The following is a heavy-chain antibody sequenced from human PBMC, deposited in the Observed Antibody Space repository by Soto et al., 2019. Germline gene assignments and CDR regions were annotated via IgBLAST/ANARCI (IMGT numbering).Heavy chain of an antibody. CDR2: ISYDGSNK. D-gene: IGHD3-22*01. J-gene: IGHJ3*02. V-gene: IGHV3-30-3*01. CDR3: ARYTMGYDSGGSPRACAFDI. CDR1: GFTFSSYA. Sequence: QVQLVESGGGVVQPGRSLRLSCAASGFTFSSYAMHWVRQAPGKGLEWVAVISYDGSNKYYADSVKGRFTISRDTSKHPLYLQMNSLGDEDTAVYYCARYTMGYDSGGSPRACAFDIWGPGTMVNVSS.